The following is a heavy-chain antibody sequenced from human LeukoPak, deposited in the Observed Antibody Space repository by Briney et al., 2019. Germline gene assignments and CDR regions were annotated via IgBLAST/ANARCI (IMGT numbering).Heavy chain of an antibody. Sequence: PGGSLRLSCAATGFTFNNYGMHWVRQAPGKGLEWVAFIRNDGSNEHYADSVKGRFSISRDDSKTTLYLQMNSLRAEDTAVYFCAKEHNSGYYSTAIGFWGQGTLVTVSS. D-gene: IGHD3-22*01. CDR3: AKEHNSGYYSTAIGF. V-gene: IGHV3-30*02. CDR1: GFTFNNYG. CDR2: IRNDGSNE. J-gene: IGHJ4*02.